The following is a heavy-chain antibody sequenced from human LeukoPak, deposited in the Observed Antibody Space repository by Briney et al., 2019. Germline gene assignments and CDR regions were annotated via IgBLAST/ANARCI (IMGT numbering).Heavy chain of an antibody. CDR2: IYWDDDK. Sequence: SGPTLVKPTQTLTLTCTFSGFSLSTSGVGVGWIRQPPGKALEWLALIYWDDDKRYSPSLKSRLTITKDTFKNQVVLTMTNMDPVDTATYYCAHRRYGPEGFDPWGQGTLVTVSS. J-gene: IGHJ5*02. CDR1: GFSLSTSGVG. CDR3: AHRRYGPEGFDP. D-gene: IGHD3-10*01. V-gene: IGHV2-5*02.